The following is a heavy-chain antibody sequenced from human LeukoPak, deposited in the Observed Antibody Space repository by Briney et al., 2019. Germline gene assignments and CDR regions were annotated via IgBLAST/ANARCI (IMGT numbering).Heavy chain of an antibody. Sequence: SETLSLTCAVSGGSISSSNWWSWVRQPPGKGLEWIGEINHSGSTNYNPSLKSRVTISVDTSKNQFSLKLSSVTAADTAVYYCARGRGYCSGGSCWYYFDYWGQGTLVTVSS. CDR1: GGSISSSNW. J-gene: IGHJ4*02. CDR3: ARGRGYCSGGSCWYYFDY. D-gene: IGHD2-15*01. CDR2: INHSGST. V-gene: IGHV4-4*02.